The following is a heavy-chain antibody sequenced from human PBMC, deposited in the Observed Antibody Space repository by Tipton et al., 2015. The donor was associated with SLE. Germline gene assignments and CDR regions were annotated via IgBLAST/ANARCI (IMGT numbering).Heavy chain of an antibody. CDR1: GFSIASGYF. V-gene: IGHV4-38-2*01. CDR3: ARARYVGAGWFQH. CDR2: ISHTGNI. D-gene: IGHD3-16*01. J-gene: IGHJ1*01. Sequence: TLSLTCAVSGFSIASGYFWGWIRQSPEKGLEWIGSISHTGNIYYNPSLKSRLSMSIDRSRNEVFLRLSSVTAADTAVYYCARARYVGAGWFQHWGQGTLVTVSS.